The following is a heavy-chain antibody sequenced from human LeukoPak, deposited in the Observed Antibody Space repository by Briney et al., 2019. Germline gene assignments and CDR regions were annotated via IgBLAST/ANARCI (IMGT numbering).Heavy chain of an antibody. CDR3: VRGGGYFFDY. V-gene: IGHV3-72*01. CDR2: VRNKAHNYMT. J-gene: IGHJ4*02. D-gene: IGHD4-23*01. CDR1: GFTFSVQY. Sequence: GGSLRLSCVASGFTFSVQYMDWVRQAPGKGLEWLGRVRNKAHNYMTEYAASVKARFTISRDDSVNSLFLEIHTVTVEDTAVYYCVRGGGYFFDYWGRGTLVTVSS.